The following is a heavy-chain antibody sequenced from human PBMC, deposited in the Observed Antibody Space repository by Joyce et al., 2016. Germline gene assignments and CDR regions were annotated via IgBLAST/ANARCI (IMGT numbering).Heavy chain of an antibody. D-gene: IGHD1-7*01. CDR2: ITSTGSTR. V-gene: IGHV3-48*02. CDR1: GFSFNYYT. J-gene: IGHJ4*02. CDR3: TRRNEGNFFLDY. Sequence: EVQLVESGGGLVQPGGSLRLSCAAAGFSFNYYTMNWVRQAPGKGLELMSYITSTGSTRFYADSVKDRFTISRDNAKNSLYLQMNSLRDEDTAVYYCTRRNEGNFFLDYWGQGTLVTVSS.